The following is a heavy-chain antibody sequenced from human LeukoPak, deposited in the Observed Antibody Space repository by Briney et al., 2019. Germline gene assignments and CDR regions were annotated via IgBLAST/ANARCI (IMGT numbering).Heavy chain of an antibody. CDR2: MSPNSGDT. CDR3: ARVGPYCSSTSCYKGGAFDI. D-gene: IGHD2-2*02. J-gene: IGHJ3*02. Sequence: ASVKVSCKASGYTFTSYDFNWVRQATGQRPEWMGWMSPNSGDTGYAQKFQDRVTMTRNTSISTAYMELSSLRSDDTAVYYCARVGPYCSSTSCYKGGAFDIWDQGTMVTVSP. V-gene: IGHV1-8*01. CDR1: GYTFTSYD.